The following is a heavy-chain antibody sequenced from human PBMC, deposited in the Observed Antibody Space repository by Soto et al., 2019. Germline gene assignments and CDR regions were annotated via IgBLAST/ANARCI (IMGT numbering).Heavy chain of an antibody. CDR3: VKDESINWYSGHFRH. CDR1: GFTFDDYA. CDR2: INWNSGSI. Sequence: GGSLRLSCVASGFTFDDYAMHWVRQVPGKGLEWVSGINWNSGSIGYGDSVKGRFAISRDNAKNSLHLQMNSLSAEDTAFYYCVKDESINWYSGHFRHWGQGTLVTVSS. J-gene: IGHJ1*01. D-gene: IGHD6-13*01. V-gene: IGHV3-9*01.